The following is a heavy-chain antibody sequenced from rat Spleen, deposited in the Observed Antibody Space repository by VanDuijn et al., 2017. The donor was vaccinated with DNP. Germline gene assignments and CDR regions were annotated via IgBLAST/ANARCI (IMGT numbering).Heavy chain of an antibody. CDR3: ARPDY. CDR1: GFTFSAYY. CDR2: ISYDGRNT. Sequence: EVQLVETGGGLVQPGRSLKLSCAASGFTFSAYYMAWVRQAPAKGLEWVATISYDGRNTYYRHSVKGRFTISRDNAKSTLFLQMDSLRSEDTATYYCARPDYWGQGVMVTVSS. J-gene: IGHJ2*01. V-gene: IGHV5-7*01.